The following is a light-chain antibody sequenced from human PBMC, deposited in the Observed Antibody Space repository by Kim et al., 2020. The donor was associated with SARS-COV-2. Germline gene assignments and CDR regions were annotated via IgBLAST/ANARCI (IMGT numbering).Light chain of an antibody. CDR2: QDS. J-gene: IGLJ1*01. V-gene: IGLV3-1*01. CDR3: QAWDSSGYV. Sequence: SYELTQPPSVSVSPGQTASITCSGDKLGDKYAYWYQQKPGQSPVLVIYQDSKRPSGIPERFSGSNSGNTATLTISGTQAMDEADYYCQAWDSSGYVFGTG. CDR1: KLGDKY.